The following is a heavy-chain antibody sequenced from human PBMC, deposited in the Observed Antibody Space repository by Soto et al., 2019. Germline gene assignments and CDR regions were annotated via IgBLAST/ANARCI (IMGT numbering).Heavy chain of an antibody. CDR1: GYTFTGYY. J-gene: IGHJ6*02. Sequence: QVQLVQSGAEVKKPGASVKVSCKASGYTFTGYYMHWVRQAPGQGLEWMGWINPNSGGTNYAQKFQGRVTMTRDTSISTAYMELSRLRSDDTAVYYCARSYPTGYSYGYVRGYYYYGMDVWGQGTTVTVSS. V-gene: IGHV1-2*02. CDR2: INPNSGGT. CDR3: ARSYPTGYSYGYVRGYYYYGMDV. D-gene: IGHD5-18*01.